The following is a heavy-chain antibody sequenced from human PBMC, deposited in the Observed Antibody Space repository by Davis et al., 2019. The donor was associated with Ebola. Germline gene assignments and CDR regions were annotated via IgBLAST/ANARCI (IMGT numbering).Heavy chain of an antibody. V-gene: IGHV3-15*04. CDR3: VTDTLPKWLRYFDY. D-gene: IGHD5-12*01. CDR1: GITFSSYW. CDR2: IASKDDGGTT. Sequence: PGGSLRLSCAASGITFSSYWMSWVRQAPGKGLEWVGRIASKDDGGTTEYAAPVKGRFVISRDDSRNMLYLQMNILDTEDTGIYYCVTDTLPKWLRYFDYWGQGTLVTVSS. J-gene: IGHJ4*02.